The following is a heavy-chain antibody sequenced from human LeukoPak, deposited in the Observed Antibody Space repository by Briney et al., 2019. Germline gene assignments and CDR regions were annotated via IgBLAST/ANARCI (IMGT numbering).Heavy chain of an antibody. D-gene: IGHD2-2*01. CDR3: ARHSISDIVVVPASYFDY. CDR1: GGSISSGDYY. CDR2: IYYSGST. V-gene: IGHV4-39*01. Sequence: SETLSLTCTVSGGSISSGDYYWGWIRQPPGKGLEWIGSIYYSGSTYYNPSLKSRVTISVDTSKNQFSLKLSSVTAADTAVYYCARHSISDIVVVPASYFDYWGQGTLVTVSS. J-gene: IGHJ4*02.